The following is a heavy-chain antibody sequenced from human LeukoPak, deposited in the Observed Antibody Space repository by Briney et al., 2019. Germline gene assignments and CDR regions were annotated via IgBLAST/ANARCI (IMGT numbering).Heavy chain of an antibody. Sequence: GGSLRLSCVASGFTFSSSWMHWVRQVPGKGLVWVSRINSDGSSASYADSVKGRFTISRDNARSTLYLQMSSLRAEDAALYYCASPVRDGYNYLRVWGQGALVTVSS. CDR2: INSDGSSA. D-gene: IGHD5-24*01. J-gene: IGHJ4*02. CDR1: GFTFSSSW. CDR3: ASPVRDGYNYLRV. V-gene: IGHV3-74*01.